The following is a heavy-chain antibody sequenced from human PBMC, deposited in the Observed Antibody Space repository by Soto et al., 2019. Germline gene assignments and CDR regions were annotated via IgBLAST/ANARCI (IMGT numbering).Heavy chain of an antibody. D-gene: IGHD2-15*01. V-gene: IGHV3-23*01. CDR3: AKTRRVLVEASTGYYFDY. CDR1: VLNFSHYA. Sequence: GGSLGLSSAASVLNFSHYAVGWVRQAPGKGLEWVSAIGCRXTTTRFSDDVNGRFTISRDNSRNTLFLQMHSLRAEDKAVHYCAKTRRVLVEASTGYYFDYWGQGILVTVSP. CDR2: IGCRXTTT. J-gene: IGHJ4*02.